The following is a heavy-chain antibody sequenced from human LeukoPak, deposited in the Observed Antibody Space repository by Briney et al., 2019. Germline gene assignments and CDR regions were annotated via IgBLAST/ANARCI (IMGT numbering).Heavy chain of an antibody. D-gene: IGHD6-19*01. CDR1: GFTFRSYA. Sequence: GGSLRLSCVASGFTFRSYAMPWVRQAPGKGLEWVAVISYDESNKNYADSVKGRFTISRDNSKNTLYLQMNSLRAEDTAVYYCARASSGWSLGYFDYWGQGTLVTVSS. V-gene: IGHV3-30*04. CDR2: ISYDESNK. CDR3: ARASSGWSLGYFDY. J-gene: IGHJ4*02.